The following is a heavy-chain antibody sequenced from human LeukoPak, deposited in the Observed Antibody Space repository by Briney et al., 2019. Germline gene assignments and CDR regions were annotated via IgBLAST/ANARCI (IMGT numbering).Heavy chain of an antibody. CDR3: AKDRGLYCTSTSWYAGDAFDI. D-gene: IGHD2-2*01. CDR2: ISYDGSNK. V-gene: IGHV3-30*18. J-gene: IGHJ3*02. CDR1: GFTFSSYG. Sequence: GRSLRLSCAASGFTFSSYGMHWVRQAPGKGLEWVALISYDGSNKFYADSLKGRFTISRDNSKNTLYLQMNSLRTEDTAVYYCAKDRGLYCTSTSWYAGDAFDIWGQGTMVTVSS.